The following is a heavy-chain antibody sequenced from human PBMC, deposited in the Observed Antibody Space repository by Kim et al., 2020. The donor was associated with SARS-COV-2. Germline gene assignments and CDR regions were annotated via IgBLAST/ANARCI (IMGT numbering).Heavy chain of an antibody. J-gene: IGHJ4*02. CDR1: GFTFSSYW. CDR2: IYSDGTTT. V-gene: IGHV3-74*01. Sequence: GGSLRLSCAASGFTFSSYWMHWVRQVPGKGLVWVSRIYSDGTTTNYADSVKGRFTISRDNAKNTLYLEMNSLRAEDTAVYYCARGGNTSSRRAVDFWGEG. D-gene: IGHD6-13*01. CDR3: ARGGNTSSRRAVDF.